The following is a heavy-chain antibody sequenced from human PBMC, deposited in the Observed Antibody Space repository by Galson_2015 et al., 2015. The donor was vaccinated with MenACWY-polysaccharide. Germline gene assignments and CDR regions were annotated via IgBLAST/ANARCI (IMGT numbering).Heavy chain of an antibody. V-gene: IGHV3-74*01. CDR1: GFTFSSYW. CDR3: ARQPTYYGSG. CDR2: INSDGSST. J-gene: IGHJ4*02. Sequence: SLRLSCAASGFTFSSYWMHWVRQVPGQGLVWASRINSDGSSTSYADSVKGRFTISRDNAKNTLYLQMNSLRAEDTAVYYCARQPTYYGSGWGQGTLVTVSP. D-gene: IGHD3-10*01.